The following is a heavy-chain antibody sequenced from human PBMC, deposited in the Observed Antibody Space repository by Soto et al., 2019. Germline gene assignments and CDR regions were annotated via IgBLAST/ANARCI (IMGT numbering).Heavy chain of an antibody. D-gene: IGHD3-10*01. J-gene: IGHJ4*02. CDR2: ISTSVGST. Sequence: EVQLLESGGGSVQPGGSLRLSCAASGFTFSTYAMSWVRQAPGKGLEWVSAISTSVGSTYYTDSVKDRFTISRDNSKNTLYLQMNSLRAEDTAVYYCAKGGQSYDYWGQGTLVTVSS. CDR3: AKGGQSYDY. V-gene: IGHV3-23*01. CDR1: GFTFSTYA.